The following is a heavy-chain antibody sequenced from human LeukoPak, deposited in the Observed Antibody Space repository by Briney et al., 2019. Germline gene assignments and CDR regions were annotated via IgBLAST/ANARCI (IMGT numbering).Heavy chain of an antibody. J-gene: IGHJ4*02. V-gene: IGHV3-21*04. CDR1: GFTFSTYT. CDR3: AKIAPSSGHPLGFDY. D-gene: IGHD3-22*01. Sequence: PGGSLRLSCAASGFTFSTYTMNWVRQAPGKGLEWVSSITSSSSYIYYADSVKGRFTISRDNSKNTLYLQMNSLRAEDTAVYYCAKIAPSSGHPLGFDYWGQGTLVTVSS. CDR2: ITSSSSYI.